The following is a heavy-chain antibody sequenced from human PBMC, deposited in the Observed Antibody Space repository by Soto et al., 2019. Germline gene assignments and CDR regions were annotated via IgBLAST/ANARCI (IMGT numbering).Heavy chain of an antibody. CDR3: TTDGRKDTAMVFNHYYYYGMDV. D-gene: IGHD5-18*01. CDR1: GFTFSNAW. V-gene: IGHV3-15*07. CDR2: IKSKTDGGTT. Sequence: GGSLRLSCAASGFTFSNAWMNWVRQAPGKGLEWVGRIKSKTDGGTTDYAAPVKGRFTISRDDSKNTLYLQMNSLKTEDTAVYYCTTDGRKDTAMVFNHYYYYGMDVWGQGTTVTVSS. J-gene: IGHJ6*02.